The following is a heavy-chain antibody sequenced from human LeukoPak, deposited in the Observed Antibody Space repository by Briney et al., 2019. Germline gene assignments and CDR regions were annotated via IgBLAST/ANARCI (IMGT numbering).Heavy chain of an antibody. J-gene: IGHJ6*02. V-gene: IGHV3-21*01. CDR1: GFTFSDYS. Sequence: GGSLRLSCAASGFTFSDYSMTWVRQAPGKGLEWVSSISTSSTYIYYAGSVKGRIAISRDDAENSLLLQMNSLRAEDTAVYYCARVLGGAGVQKYYYYGMDVWGQGTTVTVSS. CDR3: ARVLGGAGVQKYYYYGMDV. CDR2: ISTSSTYI. D-gene: IGHD3-16*01.